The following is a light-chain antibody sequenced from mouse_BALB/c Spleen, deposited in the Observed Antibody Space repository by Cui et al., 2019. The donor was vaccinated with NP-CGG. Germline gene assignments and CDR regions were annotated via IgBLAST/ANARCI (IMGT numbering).Light chain of an antibody. CDR2: GTN. V-gene: IGLV1*01. J-gene: IGLJ1*01. CDR1: TGTVTTSNY. CDR3: ALWYSNHWV. Sequence: QAVVTPESALTTSPGETFPLTCRSSTGTVTTSNYANWFQEKPDHLFTGLIGGTNNRVPGVPARFSGSLIGDKAALTITGAQTEDEAIYFCALWYSNHWVFGGGTKLTVL.